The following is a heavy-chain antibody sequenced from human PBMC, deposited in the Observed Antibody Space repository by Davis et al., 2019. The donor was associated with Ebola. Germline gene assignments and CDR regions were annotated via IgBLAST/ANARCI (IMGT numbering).Heavy chain of an antibody. Sequence: PSETLSLTCTVSGGSISSSSYYWGWIRQPPGKGLEWIGSIYYSGSTNYNPSLKSRVTISVDTSKNQFSLKLSSVTAADTAVYYCARASRALYYFDYWGQGTLVTVSS. J-gene: IGHJ4*02. CDR3: ARASRALYYFDY. CDR2: IYYSGST. CDR1: GGSISSSSYY. V-gene: IGHV4-39*07.